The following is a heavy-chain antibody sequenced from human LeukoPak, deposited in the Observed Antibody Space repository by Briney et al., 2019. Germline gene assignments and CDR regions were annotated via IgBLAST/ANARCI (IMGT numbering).Heavy chain of an antibody. V-gene: IGHV3-23*01. J-gene: IGHJ4*02. CDR2: ISGIGGNT. D-gene: IGHD5-18*01. CDR1: GFTFSSYA. CDR3: AKDRGWTPMAIDY. Sequence: PGGSLRLSCAASGFTFSSYAWSWVRQAPGKGLEGVSAISGIGGNTYYADSVKGRFTISRDNSKNTLYLQINNLRAEDTAVYYCAKDRGWTPMAIDYWGQGTLVTVSS.